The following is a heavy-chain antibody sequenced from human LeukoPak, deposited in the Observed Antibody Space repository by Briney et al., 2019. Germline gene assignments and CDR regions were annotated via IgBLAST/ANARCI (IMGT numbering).Heavy chain of an antibody. V-gene: IGHV3-30*18. J-gene: IGHJ6*02. CDR2: ISYDESDK. CDR1: GFTFSNYG. D-gene: IGHD2-15*01. CDR3: AKGVVAATNAAYYGMDV. Sequence: GGSLRPSCAASGFTFSNYGMHWVRQAPGKGLEWVAVISYDESDKYYADSVKSRFTISRDNSKNTLYLQMNSLRPEDTAVYYCAKGVVAATNAAYYGMDVRGQGTTVTVSS.